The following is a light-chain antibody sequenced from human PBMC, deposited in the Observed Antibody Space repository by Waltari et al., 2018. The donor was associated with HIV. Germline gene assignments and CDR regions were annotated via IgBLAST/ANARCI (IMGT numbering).Light chain of an antibody. J-gene: IGKJ2*02. CDR1: QIVSGDY. V-gene: IGKV3-20*01. Sequence: QIVSGDYLAWYQQKPGQAPRLLIYGASTRATDVPERFSGSRSGTLFTLTINRLEPEDFAMYYCQQYGSSPCTFGQGTNLDIK. CDR3: QQYGSSPCT. CDR2: GAS.